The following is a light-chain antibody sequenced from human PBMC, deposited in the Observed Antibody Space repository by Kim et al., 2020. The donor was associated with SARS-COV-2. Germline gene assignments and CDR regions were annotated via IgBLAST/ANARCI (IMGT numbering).Light chain of an antibody. J-gene: IGLJ3*02. CDR3: CSYAGTYTWV. CDR2: DVN. CDR1: SSDVGVYNY. V-gene: IGLV2-11*03. Sequence: GQSVTISCTGTSSDVGVYNYVSWYKQFPDKAPKLIISDVNERPSGVPDRFSGSKSGNTASLTISGLQAEDEADYYCCSYAGTYTWVFGGGTQLTVL.